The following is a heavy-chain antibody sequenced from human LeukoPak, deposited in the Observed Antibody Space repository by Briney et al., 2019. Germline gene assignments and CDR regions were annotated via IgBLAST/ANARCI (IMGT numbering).Heavy chain of an antibody. V-gene: IGHV1-69*05. Sequence: ASVTVSCKASGGTFSSYAISWVRQAPGQGLEWMGGIIPIFGTANYAQKFQGRVTITTDESTSTAYMELSSLRSEDTAVYYCARSWNDVAPFDYWGQGTLVTVSS. CDR2: IIPIFGTA. CDR1: GGTFSSYA. D-gene: IGHD1-1*01. CDR3: ARSWNDVAPFDY. J-gene: IGHJ4*02.